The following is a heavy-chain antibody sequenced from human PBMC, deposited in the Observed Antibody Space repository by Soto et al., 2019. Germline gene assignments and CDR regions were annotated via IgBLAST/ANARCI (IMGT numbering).Heavy chain of an antibody. V-gene: IGHV4-39*01. Sequence: SETLSLTCNVSGGSISSSSYYWGWIRQPPGKGLEWIGSIYYSGSTYYNPSLKSRVTISVDTSKNQFSLKLSSVTAADTAVYYCARRIYYDILTGYYNGPPFDYWGQGTLVTVSS. D-gene: IGHD3-9*01. CDR1: GGSISSSSYY. CDR2: IYYSGST. CDR3: ARRIYYDILTGYYNGPPFDY. J-gene: IGHJ4*02.